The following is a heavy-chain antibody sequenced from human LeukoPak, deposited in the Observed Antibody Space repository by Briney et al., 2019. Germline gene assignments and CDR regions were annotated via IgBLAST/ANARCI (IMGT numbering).Heavy chain of an antibody. V-gene: IGHV1-69*04. Sequence: SVKVSCKASGGTFSSYAISWVRQAPGQGLEWMGRIIPIFGIANYAQKFQGRVTITADKSTSTAYMELSSLRPEDTAVYYCARDQGYYDFWSGRRYFDYWGQGTLVTVSS. CDR1: GGTFSSYA. J-gene: IGHJ4*02. CDR2: IIPIFGIA. D-gene: IGHD3-3*01. CDR3: ARDQGYYDFWSGRRYFDY.